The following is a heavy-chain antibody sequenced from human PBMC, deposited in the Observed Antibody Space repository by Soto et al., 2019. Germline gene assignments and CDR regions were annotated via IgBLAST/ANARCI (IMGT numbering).Heavy chain of an antibody. J-gene: IGHJ4*02. V-gene: IGHV4-39*01. CDR3: ARHLAYYDFWSGYYIY. CDR1: GGSISSSSYY. D-gene: IGHD3-3*01. Sequence: PSETLSLTCTVSGGSISSSSYYWGWIRQPPGKGLEWIGSIYYSGSTYYNPSLKSRVTVSVDTSKNQFSLKLSSVTAADTAVYYCARHLAYYDFWSGYYIYWGQGTLVTVPS. CDR2: IYYSGST.